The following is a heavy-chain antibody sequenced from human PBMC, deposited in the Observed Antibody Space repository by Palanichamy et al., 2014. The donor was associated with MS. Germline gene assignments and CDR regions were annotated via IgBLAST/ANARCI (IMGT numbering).Heavy chain of an antibody. J-gene: IGHJ4*02. D-gene: IGHD3-16*02. Sequence: EVQLVESGGGLVMPGRSLRLSCTASGFTFGDYTMSWSRQAPGKGLEWVGFIRSKAYGGTTEYAASVKGRFTISRDDSKSIAYLQMNSLTTEDTAVYYCARYRLGYYFDYWGQGTLVTVSS. V-gene: IGHV3-49*05. CDR2: IRSKAYGGTT. CDR1: GFTFGDYT. CDR3: ARYRLGYYFDY.